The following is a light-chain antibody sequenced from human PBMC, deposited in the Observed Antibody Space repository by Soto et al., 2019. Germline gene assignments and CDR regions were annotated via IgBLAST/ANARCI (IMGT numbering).Light chain of an antibody. CDR3: QLWVSSSHHFYA. J-gene: IGLJ1*01. Sequence: SYELTQPPSVSVAPGQPARITCGGDKIGGKSVHWYQQKPGQAPVLVVYNDRDRPSGIPERFSGSNSGNTATLTISRVEAGDEADYYCQLWVSSSHHFYAFGTGTKVTVL. CDR1: KIGGKS. CDR2: NDR. V-gene: IGLV3-21*02.